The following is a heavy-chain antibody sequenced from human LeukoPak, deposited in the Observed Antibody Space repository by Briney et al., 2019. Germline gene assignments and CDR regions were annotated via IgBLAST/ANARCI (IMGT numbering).Heavy chain of an antibody. J-gene: IGHJ4*02. Sequence: PSGGTLRLSCAASGFTFSRYWMSWVRQAPGKGLEWVANIKQDGSEKDYVDSVKGRFTISRDNAKNSLYLQMNSLTAEDTAVYYCARESFAARWDWGQGTLVTVSS. D-gene: IGHD6-6*01. CDR3: ARESFAARWD. CDR1: GFTFSRYW. V-gene: IGHV3-7*01. CDR2: IKQDGSEK.